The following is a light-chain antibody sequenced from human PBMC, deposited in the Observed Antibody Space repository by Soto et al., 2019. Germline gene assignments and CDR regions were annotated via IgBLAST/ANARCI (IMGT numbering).Light chain of an antibody. CDR2: EGT. J-gene: IGLJ1*01. Sequence: QSALTQPASVSGLLNSRSPSPALQPAVMLGVITLSPDQQHPGKAPNPKVMICEGTKRPSGVSNRFSGSKSGNTASLTVSGLQAEDEADYYCCSCPGSATVYVFGTGTKLTVL. V-gene: IGLV2-23*01. CDR3: CSCPGSATVYV. CDR1: AVMLGVIT.